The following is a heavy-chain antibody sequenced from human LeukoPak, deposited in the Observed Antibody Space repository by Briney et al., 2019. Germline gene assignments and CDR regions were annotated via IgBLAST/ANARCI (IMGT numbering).Heavy chain of an antibody. Sequence: ASVTVSFTASGYTFTGYYMHWVRQAPGQGLEWMGRINPNSGGTNYAQKFQGRVTMTRDTSISTAYMELSRLRSDDTAVYYCARVQGGDGYNYPAWGQGTLVTVSS. CDR3: ARVQGGDGYNYPA. CDR1: GYTFTGYY. J-gene: IGHJ5*02. D-gene: IGHD5-24*01. CDR2: INPNSGGT. V-gene: IGHV1-2*06.